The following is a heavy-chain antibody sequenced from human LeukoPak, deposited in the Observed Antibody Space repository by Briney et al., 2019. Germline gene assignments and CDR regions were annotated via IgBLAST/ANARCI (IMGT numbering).Heavy chain of an antibody. CDR2: ISHGGDSA. J-gene: IGHJ4*02. D-gene: IGHD6-19*01. CDR1: GFTFSTYA. Sequence: PGGSLRLSCTASGFTFSTYAMTWVRQAPGKGLEWVSVISHGGDSAWYADSVKGRFTISRDNSKSTLFLQMNSLRADDTATYYCAKGRSGWYDGLDYWGQGILVTVSS. CDR3: AKGRSGWYDGLDY. V-gene: IGHV3-23*01.